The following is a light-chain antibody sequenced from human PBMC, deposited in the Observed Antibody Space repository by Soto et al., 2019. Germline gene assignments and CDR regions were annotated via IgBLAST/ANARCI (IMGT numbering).Light chain of an antibody. CDR2: GAS. V-gene: IGKV3-20*01. Sequence: EIVLTQSPGTLSLSPGERATLSCRASQSVSSSYLAWYQQKLGQAPRLLIYGASSRATGIPDRFSSSGSGTDFTLTISRLEPEDFAVYYCQQYGSLPWTFGQGTKVEIK. J-gene: IGKJ1*01. CDR3: QQYGSLPWT. CDR1: QSVSSSY.